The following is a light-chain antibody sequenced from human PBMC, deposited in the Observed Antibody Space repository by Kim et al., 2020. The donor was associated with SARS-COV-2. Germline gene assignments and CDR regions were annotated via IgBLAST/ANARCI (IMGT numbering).Light chain of an antibody. V-gene: IGKV3-20*01. Sequence: SPGGRATLPCRASQSVSSSYFAWYQQKPGQAPRLLIYGASSRATGIPDRFSGSGSGTDFTLTISRLEPEDFAVYYCQQYGSSPPYTFGQGTKLEI. CDR1: QSVSSSY. CDR2: GAS. CDR3: QQYGSSPPYT. J-gene: IGKJ2*01.